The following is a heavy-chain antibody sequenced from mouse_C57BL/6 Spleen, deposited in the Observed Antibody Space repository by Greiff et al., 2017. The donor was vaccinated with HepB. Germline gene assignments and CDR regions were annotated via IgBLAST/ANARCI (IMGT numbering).Heavy chain of an antibody. J-gene: IGHJ4*01. CDR2: TYPGCGST. Sequence: VQLQQPGAELVKPGASVKMSCKASGYTFTSYWITWVKQRPGQGLEWIGDTYPGCGSTNYNKKFKSKATLSVDTSSSQAYMQLSSLTSEDSAVYYCARSPIISYYSAMDDWGQGTSVTVSS. D-gene: IGHD1-1*01. V-gene: IGHV1-55*01. CDR1: GYTFTSYW. CDR3: ARSPIISYYSAMDD.